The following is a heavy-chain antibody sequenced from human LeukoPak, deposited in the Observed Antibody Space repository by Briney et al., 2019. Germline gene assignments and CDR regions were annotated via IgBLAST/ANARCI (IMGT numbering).Heavy chain of an antibody. J-gene: IGHJ5*02. D-gene: IGHD4-17*01. CDR3: ATSPPGCSDYHNWFDP. CDR1: GGSISSSRHY. V-gene: IGHV4-39*01. Sequence: PSETLSLTCTVSGGSISSSRHYWDWIRQPPGKGLEWIGSIYYSGRTYYSPSLESRITISVHTSKNQFSLRLSSVTAADTAVYYCATSPPGCSDYHNWFDPWGQGTLVTVSS. CDR2: IYYSGRT.